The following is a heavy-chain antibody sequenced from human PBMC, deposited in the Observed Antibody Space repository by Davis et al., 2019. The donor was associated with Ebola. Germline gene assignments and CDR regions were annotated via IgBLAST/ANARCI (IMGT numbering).Heavy chain of an antibody. D-gene: IGHD4-17*01. Sequence: PGGSLRLSCAASGFTFSSYGMHWVRQAPGKGLEWVAVISYDGSNKYYADSVKGRFTISRDNSKNTLYLQMNSLRAEDTAVYYCAKQPPLVYGDFRYFQHWGQGTLVTVSS. CDR2: ISYDGSNK. CDR3: AKQPPLVYGDFRYFQH. CDR1: GFTFSSYG. J-gene: IGHJ1*01. V-gene: IGHV3-30*18.